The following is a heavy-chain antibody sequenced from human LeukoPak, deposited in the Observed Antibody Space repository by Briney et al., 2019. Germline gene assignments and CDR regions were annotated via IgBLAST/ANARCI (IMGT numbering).Heavy chain of an antibody. D-gene: IGHD2-2*01. J-gene: IGHJ4*02. Sequence: ASVKVSRKASGDTFTGYYMHRVRQAPGQGLEWMGWINPNSGGTHYAQKFQGRVTITRDTSISTSYMELSRLRSDDTAVDYCARSVVVPAARDYWGQGTLVTVSS. CDR1: GDTFTGYY. V-gene: IGHV1-2*02. CDR3: ARSVVVPAARDY. CDR2: INPNSGGT.